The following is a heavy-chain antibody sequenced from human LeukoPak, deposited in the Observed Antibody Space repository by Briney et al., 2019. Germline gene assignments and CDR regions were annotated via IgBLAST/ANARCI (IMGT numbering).Heavy chain of an antibody. CDR1: GFTFDDYA. D-gene: IGHD6-13*01. CDR2: ISWNSGSI. V-gene: IGHV3-9*01. Sequence: PGRSLRLSCAASGFTFDDYAMHWVRQAPGKGLEWVSGISWNSGSIGYADSVKGRFTISRDNAKNSLYLQMNSLRAEDTALYYCAKETDSSSYDWYFDLWGCGTLVTVSS. J-gene: IGHJ2*01. CDR3: AKETDSSSYDWYFDL.